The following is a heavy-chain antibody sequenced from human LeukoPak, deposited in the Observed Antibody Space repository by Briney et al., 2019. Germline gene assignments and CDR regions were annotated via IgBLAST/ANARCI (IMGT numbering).Heavy chain of an antibody. CDR2: ISYDGSNK. J-gene: IGHJ4*02. D-gene: IGHD4-23*01. CDR1: GFTFSSYG. Sequence: GGSLRLSCAASGFTFSSYGMHWVRQAPGKGLEWVAVISYDGSNKYYADSVKGRFTISRDNSKNTLYLQMNSLRAEDTAVYYCAKDGGYGGNSGDYWGQGTLVTVSS. V-gene: IGHV3-30*18. CDR3: AKDGGYGGNSGDY.